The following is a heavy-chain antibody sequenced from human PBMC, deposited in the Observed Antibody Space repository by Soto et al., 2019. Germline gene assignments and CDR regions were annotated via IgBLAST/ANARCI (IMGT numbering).Heavy chain of an antibody. Sequence: QVQLVQSGAEVKKPGASVKVSCKASGYTFTSYDINWVRQATGQGLEWMGLMNPNSGNTGYAQKFQGRVTMTRNHSIRTAYMEIRRLRSEDTAVYYCGRAVGYCSSTSCINWFDPWGQGTLVTVSS. J-gene: IGHJ5*02. CDR2: MNPNSGNT. CDR1: GYTFTSYD. D-gene: IGHD2-2*01. V-gene: IGHV1-8*01. CDR3: GRAVGYCSSTSCINWFDP.